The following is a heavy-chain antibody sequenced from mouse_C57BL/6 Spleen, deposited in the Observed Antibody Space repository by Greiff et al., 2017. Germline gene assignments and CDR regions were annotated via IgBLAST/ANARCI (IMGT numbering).Heavy chain of an antibody. J-gene: IGHJ3*01. V-gene: IGHV1-55*01. Sequence: QVQLQQPGAELVKPGASVKLSCKASGYTFTSYWMHWVKQRPGQGLEWIGDIYPGSGSTNYNEKFKSKATLTVDTSSSTAYMQLSSLTSEDSAVXYCARSRYGSKFAYWGQGTLVTVSA. CDR1: GYTFTSYW. CDR3: ARSRYGSKFAY. D-gene: IGHD1-1*01. CDR2: IYPGSGST.